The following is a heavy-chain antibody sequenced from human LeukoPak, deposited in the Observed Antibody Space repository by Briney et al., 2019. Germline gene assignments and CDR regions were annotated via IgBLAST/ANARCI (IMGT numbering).Heavy chain of an antibody. V-gene: IGHV5-51*01. CDR2: IYPGDSDT. D-gene: IGHD3-10*01. J-gene: IGHJ4*02. CDR1: GYSFTSYW. Sequence: GESLKISCKGSGYSFTSYWIGWVRQMPGKGLEWMGIIYPGDSDTRYSPSFRGQVTISADKSISTAYLQWSSLKASDTAMYYCARSNLWFGELLYYFDYWGQGTLVTVSS. CDR3: ARSNLWFGELLYYFDY.